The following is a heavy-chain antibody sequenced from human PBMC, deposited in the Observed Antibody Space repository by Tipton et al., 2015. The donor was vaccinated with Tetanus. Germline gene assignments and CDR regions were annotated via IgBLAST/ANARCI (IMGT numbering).Heavy chain of an antibody. CDR2: ISSSSSTI. CDR3: ARDGRSGHFDY. CDR1: GFTFSSYS. Sequence: SLRLSCAASGFTFSSYSMNWVRQAPGKGLEWVSNISSSSSTIYYADSVKGRFTISRDNAKNSLYLQMNSLRAEDTAVYYCARDGRSGHFDYWGQGTLLTVSS. V-gene: IGHV3-48*01. D-gene: IGHD1-26*01. J-gene: IGHJ4*02.